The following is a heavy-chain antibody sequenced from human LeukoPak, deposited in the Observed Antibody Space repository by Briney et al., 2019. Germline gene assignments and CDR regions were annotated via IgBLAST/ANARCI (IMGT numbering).Heavy chain of an antibody. J-gene: IGHJ4*02. CDR3: ARRAGAYSHPYDY. D-gene: IGHD4/OR15-4a*01. Sequence: GRSLRLSCAASGFTFSSYEMNWIRQAPGKGLEWVSYITNSGSTMDYADSVKGRFTISRDNAKNSLYLQMNSLRAEDTAVYYCARRAGAYSHPYDYWGQGTLVTVSS. CDR2: ITNSGSTM. V-gene: IGHV3-48*03. CDR1: GFTFSSYE.